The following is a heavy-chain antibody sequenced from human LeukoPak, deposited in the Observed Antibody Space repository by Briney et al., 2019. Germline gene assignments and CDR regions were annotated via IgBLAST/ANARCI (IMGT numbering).Heavy chain of an antibody. J-gene: IGHJ6*03. CDR1: GYTFTNYD. D-gene: IGHD1-1*01. CDR3: ARDFYATGTTPWYYYYYMDV. Sequence: GASVKVSCKASGYTFTNYDINWVRQAPGQGPEWMGWMNPNSGDTGYTQKFQGRVTMTRDTSIRTAYMELSSLRSEDTAVYYCARDFYATGTTPWYYYYYMDVWGKGTTVTVSS. CDR2: MNPNSGDT. V-gene: IGHV1-8*01.